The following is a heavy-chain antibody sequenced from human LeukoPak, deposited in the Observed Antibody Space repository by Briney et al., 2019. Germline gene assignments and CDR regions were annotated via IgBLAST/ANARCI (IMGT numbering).Heavy chain of an antibody. D-gene: IGHD2-2*01. V-gene: IGHV3-21*01. J-gene: IGHJ3*02. CDR3: ARLGSTSWSDALDI. Sequence: GGSLRLSCAASGFTFSSYSMNWVRQAPGKGLEWVSSISSSSSYIYYADSVKGRFTISRDNAKNSLYLQMNSLRAEDTAVYYCARLGSTSWSDALDIWGQGTMVTVSS. CDR1: GFTFSSYS. CDR2: ISSSSSYI.